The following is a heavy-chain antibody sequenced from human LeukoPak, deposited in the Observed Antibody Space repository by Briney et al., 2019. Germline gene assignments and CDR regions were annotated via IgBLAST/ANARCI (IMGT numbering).Heavy chain of an antibody. D-gene: IGHD2-2*01. CDR2: INPNSGGT. J-gene: IGHJ4*02. CDR1: GYTFTGYY. Sequence: ASVTVSCKASGYTFTGYYMHWVRQAPGQGVEWMGWINPNSGGTNYAQKFQGRVTMTRDTSISTAYMELSSLRSDDTAVYYCARCYCSTTSCYYFDLWGQGTLVTVSS. V-gene: IGHV1-2*02. CDR3: ARCYCSTTSCYYFDL.